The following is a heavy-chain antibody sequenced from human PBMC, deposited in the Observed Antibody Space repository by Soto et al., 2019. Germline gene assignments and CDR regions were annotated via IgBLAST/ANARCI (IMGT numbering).Heavy chain of an antibody. Sequence: EVQLLESGGVLVQPGGSLRLSCAASGFTFSNYAVTWVRQAPGKGLEWVSTISGSGGSTYYADSVKGRFTISRDNSKYTLYLQMNSLRAEDTAVYYCAKDQGSSWYEIDYWGQGTLVTVSS. CDR3: AKDQGSSWYEIDY. CDR1: GFTFSNYA. V-gene: IGHV3-23*01. CDR2: ISGSGGST. D-gene: IGHD6-13*01. J-gene: IGHJ4*02.